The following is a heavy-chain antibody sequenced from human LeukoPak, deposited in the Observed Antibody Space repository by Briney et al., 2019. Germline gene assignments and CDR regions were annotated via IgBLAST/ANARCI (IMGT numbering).Heavy chain of an antibody. J-gene: IGHJ6*04. CDR3: ARDCSSTSCYPRYYYYYGMDV. CDR1: GGTFSSYA. V-gene: IGHV1-69*13. Sequence: ASVKVSCKASGGTFSSYAISWVRQAPGQGLEWMGGIIPIFGTANYAQKFQGGVTITADESTSTAYMELSSLRSEDTAVYYCARDCSSTSCYPRYYYYYGMDVWGKGTTVTVSS. CDR2: IIPIFGTA. D-gene: IGHD2-2*01.